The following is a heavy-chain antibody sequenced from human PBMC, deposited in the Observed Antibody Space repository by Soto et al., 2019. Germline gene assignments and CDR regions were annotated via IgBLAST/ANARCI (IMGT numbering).Heavy chain of an antibody. V-gene: IGHV4-61*01. CDR2: IYSNGNT. D-gene: IGHD5-18*01. Sequence: QVQLQESGPGLVKPWETLSLTCTVSGDSVSSENYYWTWIRQPPGKVLEWIGYIYSNGNTNYNPSLKSRVTISLDTSINQFSLRLTSVTAADTAVYYCARDIRGYSRAFDYWGQGTLVTVSS. CDR1: GDSVSSENYY. CDR3: ARDIRGYSRAFDY. J-gene: IGHJ4*02.